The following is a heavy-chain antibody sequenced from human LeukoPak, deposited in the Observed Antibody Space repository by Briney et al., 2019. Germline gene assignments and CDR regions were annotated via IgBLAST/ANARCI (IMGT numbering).Heavy chain of an antibody. V-gene: IGHV3-30*14. CDR2: ISYDGSNK. J-gene: IGHJ6*02. D-gene: IGHD6-13*01. Sequence: GRSLRLSCAASGFTFSSYAMHWVRRAPGKGLEWVTVISYDGSNKYYADSVKGRFTISRDNSKNTLYLQMNSLRAEDTAVYYCASTFSSSLHHYYYYGMDVWGQGTTVTVSS. CDR1: GFTFSSYA. CDR3: ASTFSSSLHHYYYYGMDV.